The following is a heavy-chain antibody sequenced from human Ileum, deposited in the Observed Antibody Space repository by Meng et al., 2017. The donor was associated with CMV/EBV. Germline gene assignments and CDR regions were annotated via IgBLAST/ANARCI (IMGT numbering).Heavy chain of an antibody. J-gene: IGHJ4*02. V-gene: IGHV3-74*01. D-gene: IGHD6-13*01. CDR2: IISDGTGT. Sequence: GGSLRLSCAASGFTFSSYWMHWVRQAPGKGLVWVSRIISDGTGTSYADSVKGRFTISRDNAKNTLYLQMNSLRAEDTAVYYCGRGGSTWVDYWGQGTLVTVSS. CDR1: GFTFSSYW. CDR3: GRGGSTWVDY.